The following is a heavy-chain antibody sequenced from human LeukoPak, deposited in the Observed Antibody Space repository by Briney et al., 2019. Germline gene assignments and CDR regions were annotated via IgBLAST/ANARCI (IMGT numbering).Heavy chain of an antibody. D-gene: IGHD2-15*01. CDR2: IYYSGST. Sequence: SETLSLTCAVYGGSISSYYWSWIRQPPGKGLEWIGYIYYSGSTNYDPSLKSRVTISVDTSKNQFSLKLSSVTAADTAVYYCAGWRYYYYGMDVWGQGTTVTVSS. V-gene: IGHV4-59*08. CDR3: AGWRYYYYGMDV. CDR1: GGSISSYY. J-gene: IGHJ6*02.